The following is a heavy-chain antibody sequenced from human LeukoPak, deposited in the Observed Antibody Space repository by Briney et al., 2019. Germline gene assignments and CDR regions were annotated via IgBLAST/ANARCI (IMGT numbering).Heavy chain of an antibody. D-gene: IGHD3-16*01. J-gene: IGHJ4*02. V-gene: IGHV3-7*01. CDR3: ARGGSRLLTSYIFDC. CDR1: GSTFSRYW. Sequence: GGSLRLSCAASGSTFSRYWMSWVRQAPGKGLEWVANIKQDGSEKYYADSVKGRFTISRDNAKNSLYVQVSSLRAEDTAVYYCARGGSRLLTSYIFDCWGQGTLVTISS. CDR2: IKQDGSEK.